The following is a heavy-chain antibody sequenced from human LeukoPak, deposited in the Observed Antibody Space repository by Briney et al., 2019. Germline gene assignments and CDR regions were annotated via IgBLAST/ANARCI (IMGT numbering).Heavy chain of an antibody. CDR1: GFTFSSYS. J-gene: IGHJ1*01. Sequence: GGSLRLSCAASGFTFSSYSMNWVRQAPGKGLEWVSSISSTSSYIYYADSVKGRFTISRDNAKNSLYLQMNSLRAEDTAVYYCARDPAGYSSSWFGGHYFQHWGQGTLVTVSS. D-gene: IGHD6-13*01. CDR2: ISSTSSYI. CDR3: ARDPAGYSSSWFGGHYFQH. V-gene: IGHV3-21*01.